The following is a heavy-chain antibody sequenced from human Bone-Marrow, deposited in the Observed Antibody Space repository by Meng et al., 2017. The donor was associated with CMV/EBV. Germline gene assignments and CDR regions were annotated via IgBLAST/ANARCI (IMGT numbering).Heavy chain of an antibody. Sequence: GESLKISCAASGFTFSSYEMNWVRQAPGKGLEWVSYISSSGSTIYYADSVKGRFTISRDNAKNSLYLQMNSLRAEDTAVYYCARGRRVRGPLRFECSSSSGPAAYGMDVWGQGTTVTVSS. CDR1: GFTFSSYE. CDR3: ARGRRVRGPLRFECSSSSGPAAYGMDV. CDR2: ISSSGSTI. J-gene: IGHJ6*02. V-gene: IGHV3-48*03. D-gene: IGHD6-6*01.